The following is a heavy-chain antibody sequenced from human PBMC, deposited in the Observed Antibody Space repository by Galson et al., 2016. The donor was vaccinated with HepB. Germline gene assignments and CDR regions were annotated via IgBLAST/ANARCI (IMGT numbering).Heavy chain of an antibody. CDR3: ARDRGGGAPKLVISDY. D-gene: IGHD3-16*01. CDR1: GFTFSSCS. J-gene: IGHJ4*02. Sequence: SLRLSCAASGFTFSSCSMHWVRQAPGKGLEWVSSISYSSSYMPYADAVKGRFTISRDNAKNSLYLQMNSLGAEDTAVYFCARDRGGGAPKLVISDYWGQGTLVTVSS. V-gene: IGHV3-21*01. CDR2: ISYSSSYM.